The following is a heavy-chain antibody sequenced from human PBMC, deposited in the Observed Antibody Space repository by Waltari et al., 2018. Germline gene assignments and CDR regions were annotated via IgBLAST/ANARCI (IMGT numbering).Heavy chain of an antibody. CDR3: ARGPTKMAAPDY. V-gene: IGHV1-46*01. Sequence: QVQLVQSGAEVKKPGASVKVSCKASGYTFTSYYMHWVRQAPGQGLEWMGIINRSGGSKSYAQKFQGRVTMTRETSTSTGYMELSSLRSEDTAVYYCARGPTKMAAPDYWGQGTLVTVSS. J-gene: IGHJ4*02. D-gene: IGHD2-15*01. CDR1: GYTFTSYY. CDR2: INRSGGSK.